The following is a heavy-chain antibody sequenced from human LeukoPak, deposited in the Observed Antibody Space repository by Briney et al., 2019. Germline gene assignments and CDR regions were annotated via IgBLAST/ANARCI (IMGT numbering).Heavy chain of an antibody. CDR2: IYYSGST. V-gene: IGHV4-39*01. Sequence: SETLSLTCTVSGGSISSSSYYWGWIRQPPGTGLEWIGSIYYSGSTYYNPSLKSRVTISVDTSKNQFSLKLSSVTAADTAVYYCARSRIVPAAIRYYYYGMDVWGQGTTVTVSS. CDR3: ARSRIVPAAIRYYYYGMDV. D-gene: IGHD2-2*01. CDR1: GGSISSSSYY. J-gene: IGHJ6*02.